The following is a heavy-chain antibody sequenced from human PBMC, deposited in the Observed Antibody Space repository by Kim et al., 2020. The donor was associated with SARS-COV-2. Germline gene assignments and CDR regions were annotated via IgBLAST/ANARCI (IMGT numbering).Heavy chain of an antibody. J-gene: IGHJ5*02. Sequence: GGSLRLSCAASGFTFSRYAMSWVRQAPGKGLEWVSAISGSGGSTYYADSVKGRFTISRDNSKNTLYLQMNSLRAEDTAVYYCARPRQGLLHWFDPWGQGTLVTVSS. CDR1: GFTFSRYA. D-gene: IGHD3-22*01. CDR3: ARPRQGLLHWFDP. V-gene: IGHV3-23*01. CDR2: ISGSGGST.